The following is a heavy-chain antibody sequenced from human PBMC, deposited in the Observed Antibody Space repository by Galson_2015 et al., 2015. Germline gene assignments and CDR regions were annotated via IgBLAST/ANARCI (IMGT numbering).Heavy chain of an antibody. Sequence: QSGAEVKKPGESLKISCQGSGYSFSTYWIAWVRQMPGKGLECMGIIYPDDSDTRYSPSFQGQVTISADKSTSTAYLQWSSLKASDTAMYYCARLSVQYQLLYYIDVWGKGTTVTVSS. V-gene: IGHV5-51*01. D-gene: IGHD2-2*01. CDR1: GYSFSTYW. CDR2: IYPDDSDT. CDR3: ARLSVQYQLLYYIDV. J-gene: IGHJ6*03.